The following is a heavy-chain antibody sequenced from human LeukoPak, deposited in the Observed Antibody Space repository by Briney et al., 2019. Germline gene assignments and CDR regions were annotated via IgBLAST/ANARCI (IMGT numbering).Heavy chain of an antibody. D-gene: IGHD4-23*01. V-gene: IGHV3-66*01. CDR2: IYNGDMT. Sequence: GGSLRLSCAASGFTFSSDSMSWVRQAPGKGLEWLSVIYNGDMTYYADSVKGRFTISRDNSKNTLYLQMNNLRAEDTAVYYCARANGGNMWRGHYFDCWGQGTLVTVSS. J-gene: IGHJ4*02. CDR1: GFTFSSDS. CDR3: ARANGGNMWRGHYFDC.